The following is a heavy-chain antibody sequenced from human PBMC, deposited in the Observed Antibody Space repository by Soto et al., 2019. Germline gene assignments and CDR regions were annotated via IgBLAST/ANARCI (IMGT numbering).Heavy chain of an antibody. V-gene: IGHV3-23*01. D-gene: IGHD3-16*02. CDR1: GFTFSGYA. J-gene: IGHJ4*02. CDR3: AKEKDYDSVWGSSRYTSDY. Sequence: GGSLRLSCAASGFTFSGYAMSWVRQAPGKGLEWVSGLSGSGGTLYADSVKGRFTISRDNSKNTLYLQMNSLRAEDAAIYYCAKEKDYDSVWGSSRYTSDYWGQGTLVTVSS. CDR2: LSGSGGT.